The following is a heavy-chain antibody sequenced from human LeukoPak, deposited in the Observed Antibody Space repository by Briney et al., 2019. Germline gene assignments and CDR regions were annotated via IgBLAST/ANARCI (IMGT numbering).Heavy chain of an antibody. V-gene: IGHV1-18*01. D-gene: IGHD6-19*01. J-gene: IGHJ3*02. CDR3: ARGIASSGGAFDI. CDR2: ISAYNGNT. Sequence: GGSLKVSCKASGYTFTSYGFSWVRQAPGQGLEWMGWISAYNGNTNYAQKLQGRITMTTDKSTSTASMELRSLRSDDTGVYYCARGIASSGGAFDIWGIGTMVTVSS. CDR1: GYTFTSYG.